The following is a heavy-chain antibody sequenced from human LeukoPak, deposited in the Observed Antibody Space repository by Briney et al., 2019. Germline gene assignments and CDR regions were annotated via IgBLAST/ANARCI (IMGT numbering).Heavy chain of an antibody. CDR1: GFTFSRYW. V-gene: IGHV3-7*01. J-gene: IGHJ4*02. CDR2: IKQDGSEK. CDR3: ASSFYGDYFDY. D-gene: IGHD4-17*01. Sequence: PGGSLRLSCAASGFTFSRYWMSWVRQAPGKGLEWVANIKQDGSEKYYVDSVKGRFTISRDNAKNSLYLQMNSLRAEDTAVYYCASSFYGDYFDYWGQGTLVTVSS.